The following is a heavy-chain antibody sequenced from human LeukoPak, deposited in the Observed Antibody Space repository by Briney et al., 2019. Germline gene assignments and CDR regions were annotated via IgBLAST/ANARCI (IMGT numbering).Heavy chain of an antibody. V-gene: IGHV4-59*01. J-gene: IGHJ3*02. D-gene: IGHD3-22*01. CDR2: ISYSGSS. CDR3: ARAYGYYPYAFDI. CDR1: GGSISSYY. Sequence: PSETLSLTCTVSGGSISSYYWSWIRQPPGKGLEWIGYISYSGSSNCNPSLKSRVTLSVDTSRHQFSLRLSSVTAADTAVYYCARAYGYYPYAFDIWGQGTMVTVSS.